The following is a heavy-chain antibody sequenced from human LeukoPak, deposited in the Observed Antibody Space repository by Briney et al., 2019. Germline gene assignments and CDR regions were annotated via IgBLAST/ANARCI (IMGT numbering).Heavy chain of an antibody. Sequence: SETLSLTCTVSGDSVNSGAYYWSWLRQPAGKEPEWIGRIYPLETTNYNPSLKSRVAISVDTSKNQFSLKLSSVTAADTAVYYCARGSGFGSGSYSDYWGQGTLVTVSS. CDR2: IYPLETT. J-gene: IGHJ4*02. CDR3: ARGSGFGSGSYSDY. D-gene: IGHD3-10*01. V-gene: IGHV4-61*02. CDR1: GDSVNSGAYY.